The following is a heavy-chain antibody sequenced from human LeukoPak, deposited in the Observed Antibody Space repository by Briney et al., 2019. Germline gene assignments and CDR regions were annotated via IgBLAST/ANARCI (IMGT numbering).Heavy chain of an antibody. D-gene: IGHD3-22*01. Sequence: GGSLRLSCVGSGFTFSTYCMSWVRQAPGKGLEWVADIKQDGHEKYYVDSVKGRFTISRDNARNSVDLQMDSLRVDDTAVYYCVRDFGLAYRYDSSGFDFWGQGILVTVSS. V-gene: IGHV3-7*01. CDR1: GFTFSTYC. J-gene: IGHJ4*02. CDR3: VRDFGLAYRYDSSGFDF. CDR2: IKQDGHEK.